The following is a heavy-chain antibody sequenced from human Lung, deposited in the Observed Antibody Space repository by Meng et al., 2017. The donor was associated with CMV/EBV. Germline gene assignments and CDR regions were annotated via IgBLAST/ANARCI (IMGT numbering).Heavy chain of an antibody. CDR1: GYTFTSYG. J-gene: IGHJ4*02. D-gene: IGHD3-10*01. CDR2: ISAYNGNT. V-gene: IGHV1-18*01. Sequence: ASVXVSCKASGYTFTSYGISWVRQAPGQGLEWMGWISAYNGNTNYAQKFQGRVIMTTDTFTSTAYMELRSLRSDDTAVYYCARDWELVTHGGDYWGQGTLVTSPQ. CDR3: ARDWELVTHGGDY.